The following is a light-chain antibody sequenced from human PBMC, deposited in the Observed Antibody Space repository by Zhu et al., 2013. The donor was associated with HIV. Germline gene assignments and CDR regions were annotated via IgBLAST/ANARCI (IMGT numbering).Light chain of an antibody. J-gene: IGKJ2*03. CDR2: GTS. CDR3: HHYGSSLSS. CDR1: QSVDSTF. V-gene: IGKV3-20*01. Sequence: DIVLTQSPGTLSLSPGERATLSCRASQSVDSTFLAWYQQKPGQAPRLLMYGTSNRATGIPDRFSGSGSGTDFSLTISRLEPEDFAMYYCHHYGSSLSSFGQGTNLEIK.